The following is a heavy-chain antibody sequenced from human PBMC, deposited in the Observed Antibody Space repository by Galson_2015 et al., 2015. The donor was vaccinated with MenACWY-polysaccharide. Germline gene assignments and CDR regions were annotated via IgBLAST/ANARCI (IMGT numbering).Heavy chain of an antibody. D-gene: IGHD2-2*01. CDR1: GFTFSSYT. J-gene: IGHJ4*02. CDR2: VSASGAVT. V-gene: IGHV3-23*01. Sequence: SLRLSCAASGFTFSSYTMSWVRQAPGKGLEWVSGVSASGAVTYYADSVKGRFTISRDNSKNTLYLQTNSLRAADTAVYYCARDYCDRTTCLPGFDCWGRETLVTVSS. CDR3: ARDYCDRTTCLPGFDC.